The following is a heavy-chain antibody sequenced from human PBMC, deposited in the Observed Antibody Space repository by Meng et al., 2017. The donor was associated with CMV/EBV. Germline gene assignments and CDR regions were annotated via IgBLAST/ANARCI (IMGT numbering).Heavy chain of an antibody. V-gene: IGHV3-21*01. CDR2: ISSSSSYI. CDR1: GFTFSSYS. CDR3: ARYPFGSHVYDSSGYGMDV. D-gene: IGHD3-22*01. J-gene: IGHJ6*02. Sequence: GGSLRLSCAASGFTFSSYSMNWVRQAPGKGLEWVSSISSSSSYIYYADSVKGRFTISRDNAKNSLYLQMNSLRAEDTAVYYCARYPFGSHVYDSSGYGMDVWGQGTPVTVSS.